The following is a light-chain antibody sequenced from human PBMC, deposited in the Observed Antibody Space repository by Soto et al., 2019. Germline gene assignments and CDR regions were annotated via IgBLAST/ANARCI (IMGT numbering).Light chain of an antibody. CDR3: SSYTTSATLV. Sequence: QSALTQPASVSESPGQSITISCIGTSSDVGAYNYVSWYQQHPDKAPKLMIFEVNNRPSGVSNRFSGSKSGNTASLTISGLQAEDEADYYCSSYTTSATLVFGGGTKLTVL. J-gene: IGLJ2*01. CDR2: EVN. CDR1: SSDVGAYNY. V-gene: IGLV2-14*01.